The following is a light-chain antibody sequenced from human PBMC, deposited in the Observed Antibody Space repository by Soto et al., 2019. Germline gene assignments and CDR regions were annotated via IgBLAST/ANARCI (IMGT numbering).Light chain of an antibody. CDR3: QQYNNYSPWT. CDR1: QIISTW. V-gene: IGKV1-5*03. J-gene: IGKJ1*01. Sequence: DIQMTQSPSTLSASVGDRVTITCRASQIISTWLAWYQQKPGKAPKLLIYKASSLESGVPSRFSGSGSGTEFTLTISSLQPDDFATYYCQQYNNYSPWTFGQGTKVEIK. CDR2: KAS.